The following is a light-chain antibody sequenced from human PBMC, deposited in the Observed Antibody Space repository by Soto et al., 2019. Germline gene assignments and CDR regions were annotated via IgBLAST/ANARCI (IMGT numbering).Light chain of an antibody. Sequence: DIPMTQSPSSLSASVGDRVTITCRASESISNKLNWYQQKPGKAPALLISAASRLHSGVPSRFSGSGSGTDFTLTISNLQHEDFATYYCQQGYRTPFTFGPGTKVDIK. V-gene: IGKV1-39*01. CDR3: QQGYRTPFT. CDR2: AAS. J-gene: IGKJ3*01. CDR1: ESISNK.